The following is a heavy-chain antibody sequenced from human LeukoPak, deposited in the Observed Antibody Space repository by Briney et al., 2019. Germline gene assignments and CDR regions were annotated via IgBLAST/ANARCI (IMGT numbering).Heavy chain of an antibody. V-gene: IGHV4-4*02. CDR1: GGSISSSNW. CDR3: ARDLWFGETNWFDP. CDR2: IYHSGST. D-gene: IGHD3-10*01. Sequence: SGTLSLTCAVSGGSISSSNWWSWVRPPPGKGLEWIGEIYHSGSTNYNASLKSRVTISVDKSKNQFSLKLSSVTAADTAVYYCARDLWFGETNWFDPWGQGTLVTGSS. J-gene: IGHJ5*02.